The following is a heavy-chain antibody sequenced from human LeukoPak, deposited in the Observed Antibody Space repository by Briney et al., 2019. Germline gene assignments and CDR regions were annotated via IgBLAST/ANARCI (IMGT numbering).Heavy chain of an antibody. CDR3: VKAFYGDYDAFDI. D-gene: IGHD4-17*01. Sequence: PGRSLRLSYAASGFTFSSYCMHWVRQAPGKGLEWMAVISYDGSNKYYASSVKGLFTISRENSKNTLYLQMNSLRAEDTAVYYCVKAFYGDYDAFDIWGQGTIVTVSS. CDR1: GFTFSSYC. CDR2: ISYDGSNK. V-gene: IGHV3-30*18. J-gene: IGHJ3*02.